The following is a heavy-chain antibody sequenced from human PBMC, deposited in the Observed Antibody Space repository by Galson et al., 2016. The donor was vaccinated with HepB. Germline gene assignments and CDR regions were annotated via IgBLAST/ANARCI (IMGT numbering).Heavy chain of an antibody. V-gene: IGHV3-15*01. J-gene: IGHJ4*02. CDR2: IKSKTDGGTT. CDR3: TAGPGLRDCDWFLPFDY. Sequence: SLRLSCAASGFTFSDAWMSWVRQAPGKGLEWVGRIKSKTDGGTTDYAAPVKGRFTISRDDSKNTLYLQMNSLKTEDTAVYYCTAGPGLRDCDWFLPFDYWGQGTLVTVSS. CDR1: GFTFSDAW. D-gene: IGHD3-9*01.